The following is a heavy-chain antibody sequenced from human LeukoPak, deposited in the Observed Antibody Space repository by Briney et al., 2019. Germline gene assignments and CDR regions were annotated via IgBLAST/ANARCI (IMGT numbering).Heavy chain of an antibody. CDR1: GYTFTGYY. V-gene: IGHV1-2*02. Sequence: EASVKVSCKASGYTFTGYYMHWVRQAPGQGLEWMGWINPNSGGTNYAQKFQGRVTMTRDTSISTAYMELSRLRSDDTAVYYCAREDIAVAGTSQGDEYFQHWGQGTLVTVSS. CDR2: INPNSGGT. D-gene: IGHD6-19*01. J-gene: IGHJ1*01. CDR3: AREDIAVAGTSQGDEYFQH.